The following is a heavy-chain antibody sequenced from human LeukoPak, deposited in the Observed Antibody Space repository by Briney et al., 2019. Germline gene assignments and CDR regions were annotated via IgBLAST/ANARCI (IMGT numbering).Heavy chain of an antibody. CDR2: ISTYYGNT. CDR1: GYTFTSYG. D-gene: IGHD3-10*01. V-gene: IGHV1-18*01. Sequence: ASVKVSCKASGYTFTSYGFSWVRQAPGQGLEWMGWISTYYGNTNYAQKLRDRVTMTTDTSTSTTYMELTSLRSDDTAVYYCARVYSTNYYGSGDRPFLFDYWGQGTVVIVSS. CDR3: ARVYSTNYYGSGDRPFLFDY. J-gene: IGHJ4*02.